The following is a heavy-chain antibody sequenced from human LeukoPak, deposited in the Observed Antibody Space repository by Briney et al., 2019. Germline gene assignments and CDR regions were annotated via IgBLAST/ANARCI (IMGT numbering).Heavy chain of an antibody. J-gene: IGHJ3*02. Sequence: ETSETLSLTCTVSGGSISSYYWSWIRQPPGKGLEWIGYIYYSGSTNYNPSLKSRVTISVDTSKNQFSLKLSSVTAADTAVYYCARTAPGYCSSTSCSNAFDIWGQGTMVTVSS. CDR1: GGSISSYY. D-gene: IGHD2-2*01. V-gene: IGHV4-59*01. CDR2: IYYSGST. CDR3: ARTAPGYCSSTSCSNAFDI.